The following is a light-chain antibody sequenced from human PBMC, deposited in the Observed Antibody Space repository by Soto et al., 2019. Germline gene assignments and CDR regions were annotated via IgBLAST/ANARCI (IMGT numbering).Light chain of an antibody. J-gene: IGKJ5*01. CDR2: GAS. CDR1: QSVSSSY. CDR3: QHFRA. V-gene: IGKV3-20*01. Sequence: EDVLTQAPGTLSLSQSVEATLSCRASQSVSSSYVAWYQQTRGQAPRLLMYGASSRATGIPDRFSGSGSGTDFTLTISSLEPEDFVLYYCQHFRAFGQGTRLEIK.